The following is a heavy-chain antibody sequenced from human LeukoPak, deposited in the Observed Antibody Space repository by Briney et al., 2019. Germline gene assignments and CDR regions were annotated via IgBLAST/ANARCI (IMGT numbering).Heavy chain of an antibody. Sequence: ASVRVSYKASGYTFTNYGITWVRQAPGQGLEWMEWISAYSGNTNYVLKFQGRVTMATDTSTSTAYMELRSLRSDDTAVYYCARDIATVVHQDWGQGTLVTVSS. V-gene: IGHV1-18*01. D-gene: IGHD2-2*01. CDR3: ARDIATVVHQD. CDR2: ISAYSGNT. J-gene: IGHJ4*02. CDR1: GYTFTNYG.